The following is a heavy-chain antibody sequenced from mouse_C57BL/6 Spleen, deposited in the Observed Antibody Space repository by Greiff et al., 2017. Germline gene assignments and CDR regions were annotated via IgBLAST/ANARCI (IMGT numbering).Heavy chain of an antibody. J-gene: IGHJ3*01. CDR2: ISSGGDYI. CDR3: TADYYGSSTEGAWFAY. D-gene: IGHD1-1*01. CDR1: GFTFSSYA. V-gene: IGHV5-9-1*02. Sequence: EVKLVESGEGLVKPGGSLKLSCAASGFTFSSYAMSWVRQTPEKRLEWVAYISSGGDYIYYADTVKGRFTISRDNARNTLYLQMSSLKSEDTAMYYCTADYYGSSTEGAWFAYWGQGTLVTVSA.